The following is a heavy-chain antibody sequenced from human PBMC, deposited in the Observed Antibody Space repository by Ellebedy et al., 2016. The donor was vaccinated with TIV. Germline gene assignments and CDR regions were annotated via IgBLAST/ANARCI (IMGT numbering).Heavy chain of an antibody. Sequence: ASVKVSXXASGYTFTSYGISWVRQAPGQGLEWMGWISAYNGNTNYAQKLQGRVTMTTDTSTSIAYMELRSLRSDDTAVYYCASSHILTGYYTYWGQGTLVTVSS. J-gene: IGHJ4*02. CDR1: GYTFTSYG. CDR2: ISAYNGNT. V-gene: IGHV1-18*01. D-gene: IGHD3-9*01. CDR3: ASSHILTGYYTY.